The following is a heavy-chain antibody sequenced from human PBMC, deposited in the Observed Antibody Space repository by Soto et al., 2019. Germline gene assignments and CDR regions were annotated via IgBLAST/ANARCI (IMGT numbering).Heavy chain of an antibody. Sequence: SETLSLTGAVYGGSFSGYYWSCIRQPPGKGLEWIGEITHSGSTNYNPSLKSRVTISVDTSKNQFSLKLSSVTAADTAVYYCARGQYCSGGSCYPHWFDPWGQGTLVTVSS. CDR3: ARGQYCSGGSCYPHWFDP. D-gene: IGHD2-15*01. CDR2: ITHSGST. J-gene: IGHJ5*02. CDR1: GGSFSGYY. V-gene: IGHV4-34*01.